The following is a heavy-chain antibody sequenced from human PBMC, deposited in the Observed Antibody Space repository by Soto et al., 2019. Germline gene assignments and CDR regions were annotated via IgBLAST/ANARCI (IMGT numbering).Heavy chain of an antibody. J-gene: IGHJ6*02. CDR1: GDSIRSSSY. Sequence: SETLSLTCTVSGDSIRSSSYWGWIRQPPGKGLEWIGSIYSTGNTYYNPSLDSQVTISVDTSKNQFSLNVISVTAADTAVYYCRRSSRYSTDVWGQGTTVTVSS. CDR2: IYSTGNT. V-gene: IGHV4-39*01. CDR3: RRSSRYSTDV. D-gene: IGHD6-13*01.